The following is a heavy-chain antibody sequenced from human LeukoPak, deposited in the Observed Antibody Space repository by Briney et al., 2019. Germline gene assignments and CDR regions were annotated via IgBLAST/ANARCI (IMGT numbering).Heavy chain of an antibody. V-gene: IGHV3-21*01. J-gene: IGHJ4*02. CDR1: GFTFSTYS. CDR3: ARTSAAGPYFDTADY. CDR2: ISGTSSYI. Sequence: GGSLRLSCAASGFTFSTYSMNWVRQAPGKGLEWVSSISGTSSYIYYADSVKGRFTISRDNAKNSLSLQMNSLRAEDTAVYYCARTSAAGPYFDTADYWGQGTLVTVSS. D-gene: IGHD3-9*01.